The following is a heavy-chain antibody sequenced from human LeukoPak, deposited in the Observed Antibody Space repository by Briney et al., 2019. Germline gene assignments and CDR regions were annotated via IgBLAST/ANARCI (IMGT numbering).Heavy chain of an antibody. D-gene: IGHD6-25*01. CDR1: GISVSNTY. Sequence: GGSLRLSCAASGISVSNTYMSWVRQAPGKGLVWVSLIYSGGSANYVDSVKGRFIISRDNSKNTLNLQMNNLRAEDTAIYYCARESGRASPTDFWGQGTLVTVAS. CDR2: IYSGGSA. V-gene: IGHV3-66*01. J-gene: IGHJ4*02. CDR3: ARESGRASPTDF.